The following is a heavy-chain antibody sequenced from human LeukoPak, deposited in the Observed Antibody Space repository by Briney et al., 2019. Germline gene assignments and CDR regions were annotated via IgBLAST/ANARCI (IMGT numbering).Heavy chain of an antibody. Sequence: GGSRRLSCAASGFTFSMHWVRQAPGKGLEWVAAISYDGSNKNYADSVKGRFTISRDNSKNTLYLQMNSLRAEDTAVYYCARGVRIAVAGYIDYWGQGTLVTVSS. D-gene: IGHD6-19*01. CDR1: GFTFS. CDR2: ISYDGSNK. J-gene: IGHJ4*02. CDR3: ARGVRIAVAGYIDY. V-gene: IGHV3-30*04.